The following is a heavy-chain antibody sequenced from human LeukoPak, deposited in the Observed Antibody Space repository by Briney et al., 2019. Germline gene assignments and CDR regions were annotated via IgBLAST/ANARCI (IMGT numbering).Heavy chain of an antibody. CDR3: ARHEGGSGYYFVYIFDY. Sequence: SETLSLTCTVSGGSISSDNYYWGWIRQPPGKGLEWVGTISDSGSTNYNPSLKSRVTISVDTSKNQFSLKLSSVTAADTAMYYCARHEGGSGYYFVYIFDYWGQGTLVTVSS. CDR1: GGSISSDNYY. CDR2: ISDSGST. D-gene: IGHD3-22*01. V-gene: IGHV4-39*01. J-gene: IGHJ4*02.